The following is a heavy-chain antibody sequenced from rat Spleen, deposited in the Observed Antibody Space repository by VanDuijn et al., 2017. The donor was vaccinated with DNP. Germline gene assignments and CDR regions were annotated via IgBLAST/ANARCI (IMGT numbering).Heavy chain of an antibody. CDR1: GFPFSDYN. J-gene: IGHJ4*01. Sequence: EVQLVESGGGLVQPGNSLKLSCAASGFPFSDYNMAWVRQAPKKGLEWVATIIYDGSRTYYRNSVKGRFTISRDNAKNTLYLKVDSLRSEDTATYYCARHMDTGPYYAMDVWGQGISVTVSS. D-gene: IGHD4-1*01. CDR2: IIYDGSRT. V-gene: IGHV5S10*01. CDR3: ARHMDTGPYYAMDV.